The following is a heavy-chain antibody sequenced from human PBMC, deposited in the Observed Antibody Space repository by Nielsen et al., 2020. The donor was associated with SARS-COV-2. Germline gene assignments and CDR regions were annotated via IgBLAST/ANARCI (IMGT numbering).Heavy chain of an antibody. V-gene: IGHV3-48*03. CDR1: GFTFSSYE. CDR3: ARDGGWQSLSPYYYYGMDV. J-gene: IGHJ6*02. Sequence: SLKISCAASGFTFSSYEMNWVRQAPGKGLEWVSYISSSGSTIYYADSVKGRFTISRDNAKNSLYLQMNSLRAEDTAVYYCARDGGWQSLSPYYYYGMDVWGQGTTVTVSS. D-gene: IGHD3-16*01. CDR2: ISSSGSTI.